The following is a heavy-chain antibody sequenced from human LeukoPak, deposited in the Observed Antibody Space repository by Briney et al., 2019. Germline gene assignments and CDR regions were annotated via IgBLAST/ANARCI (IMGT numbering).Heavy chain of an antibody. CDR2: ISGSGGST. V-gene: IGHV3-23*01. Sequence: GGSLRLSCAASGFTFSSYAMSWVRQAPGKGLEWVSAISGSGGSTYYADSVKGRFTISRDNSKNTLYLQMNSLRAEDTVVYYCAKEAYCGGDCYSGYFVYWGQGTLVTVSS. J-gene: IGHJ4*02. CDR1: GFTFSSYA. D-gene: IGHD2-21*02. CDR3: AKEAYCGGDCYSGYFVY.